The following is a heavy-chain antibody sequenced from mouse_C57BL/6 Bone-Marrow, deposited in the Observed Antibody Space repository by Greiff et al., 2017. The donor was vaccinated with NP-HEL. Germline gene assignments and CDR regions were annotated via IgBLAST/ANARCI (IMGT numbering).Heavy chain of an antibody. V-gene: IGHV5-6*01. CDR2: ISSGGSYT. CDR1: GFTFSSYG. CDR3: ASPYDYDVAWFAY. J-gene: IGHJ3*01. Sequence: EVQLVESGGDLVKPGGSLKLSCAASGFTFSSYGMSWVRQTPDQRLEWVATISSGGSYTDYPDSVKGRFTISRDNAKNTLYLQMSSLKSEDTAMYYCASPYDYDVAWFAYWGQGTLVTVSA. D-gene: IGHD2-4*01.